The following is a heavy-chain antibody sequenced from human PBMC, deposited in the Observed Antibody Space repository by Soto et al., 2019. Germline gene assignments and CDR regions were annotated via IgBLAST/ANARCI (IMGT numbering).Heavy chain of an antibody. D-gene: IGHD1-26*01. CDR1: GGSISSSSYY. J-gene: IGHJ3*02. Sequence: SETLSLTCIVSGGSISSSSYYWGWVRQPPGKGLEWIATIHYNGNTYYNPSLKSRVTISADTSKNQFSLKLSSVTATDTAVYYCARHHGDYYDAFDIWGQGTMVTVS. CDR2: IHYNGNT. CDR3: ARHHGDYYDAFDI. V-gene: IGHV4-39*01.